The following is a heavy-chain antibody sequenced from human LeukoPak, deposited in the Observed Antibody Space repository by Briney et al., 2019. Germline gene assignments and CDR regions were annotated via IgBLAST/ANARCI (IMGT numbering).Heavy chain of an antibody. CDR3: ARVDYGDYVFYFDY. CDR1: GGSISSYY. Sequence: SETLSLTCTVSGGSISSYYWSWIRQPPGKGLEWIGYIYYSGSTSYNPSLKSRVTISVDTSKNQFSLKLSSVTAADTAVYYCARVDYGDYVFYFDYWGQGTLVTVSS. V-gene: IGHV4-59*01. J-gene: IGHJ4*02. CDR2: IYYSGST. D-gene: IGHD4-17*01.